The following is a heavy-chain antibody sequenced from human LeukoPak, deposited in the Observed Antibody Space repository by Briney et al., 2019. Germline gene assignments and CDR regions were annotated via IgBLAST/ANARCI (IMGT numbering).Heavy chain of an antibody. CDR1: GFTFSSYW. J-gene: IGHJ4*02. Sequence: GGSLRLSCAASGFTFSSYWMSWVRQAPGKGLEWVANIKQDGSEKYYVDSVKGRFTISRDNAKNSLYLQMNSLRAEDTAVYYCARDPSSGWYVPTHFDYWGQGTLVTVSS. CDR3: ARDPSSGWYVPTHFDY. D-gene: IGHD6-19*01. V-gene: IGHV3-7*01. CDR2: IKQDGSEK.